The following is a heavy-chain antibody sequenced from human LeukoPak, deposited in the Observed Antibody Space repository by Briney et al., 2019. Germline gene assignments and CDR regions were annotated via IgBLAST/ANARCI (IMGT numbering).Heavy chain of an antibody. CDR3: ARLTYNRNAAPYFDY. Sequence: SETLSLTCTVSGGSISSSSYYWGWIRQPPGKGLEWIGSIYYSGSTYYNPSLKSRVTISVDTSKNQFSLKLSSVTAADTAVYYCARLTYNRNAAPYFDYWGQGTLVTVSS. V-gene: IGHV4-39*01. CDR2: IYYSGST. J-gene: IGHJ4*02. D-gene: IGHD1-20*01. CDR1: GGSISSSSYY.